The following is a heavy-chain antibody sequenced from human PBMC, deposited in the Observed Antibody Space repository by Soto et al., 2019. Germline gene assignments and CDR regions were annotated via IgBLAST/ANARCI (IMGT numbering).Heavy chain of an antibody. D-gene: IGHD3-10*01. CDR3: AREEYYYGSGAFFDY. CDR1: GGTFSSYT. CDR2: IIPILGIA. J-gene: IGHJ4*02. V-gene: IGHV1-69*08. Sequence: QVQLVQSGAEVKKPGSSVKVSCKASGGTFSSYTISWVRQAPGQGLEWMGRIIPILGIANYAQKFQGRVTITADKSTSTAYMELSSLRCEYTAVYYCAREEYYYGSGAFFDYWGQGTLVTVSS.